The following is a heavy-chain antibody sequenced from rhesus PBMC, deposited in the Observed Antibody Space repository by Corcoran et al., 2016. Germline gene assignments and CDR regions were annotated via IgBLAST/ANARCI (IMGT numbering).Heavy chain of an antibody. CDR2: IYGNSGST. D-gene: IGHD6-25*01. V-gene: IGHV4-160*01. CDR3: ARDSIAAAGEFDY. Sequence: QVQLQESGPGLVKPSETLSLTGAVPGGPIISNHWGWNAQPHGKGLEWMGDIYGNSGSTYYNPSLKSRVTISTDTSKNQFSLKLSSVTAADTAVYYCARDSIAAAGEFDYWGQGVLVTVSS. J-gene: IGHJ4*01. CDR1: GGPIISNH.